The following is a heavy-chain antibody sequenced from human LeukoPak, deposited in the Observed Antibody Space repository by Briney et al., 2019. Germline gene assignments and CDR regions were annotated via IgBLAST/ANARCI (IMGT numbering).Heavy chain of an antibody. V-gene: IGHV4-34*01. Sequence: SETLSLTCAVYGGSFSGYYWSWIRQPPGKGLEWIGEINYSGSTNYNPSLKSRVTISVDTSKNQFSLTLSSVTAADPAVYYCGRGPHRRFLKWFDHWGQGTLVTVSS. CDR1: GGSFSGYY. CDR2: INYSGST. D-gene: IGHD3-3*01. J-gene: IGHJ5*02. CDR3: GRGPHRRFLKWFDH.